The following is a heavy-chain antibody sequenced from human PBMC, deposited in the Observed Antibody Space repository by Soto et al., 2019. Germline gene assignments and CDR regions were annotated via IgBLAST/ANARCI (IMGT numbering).Heavy chain of an antibody. Sequence: QVQLVQSGAEVKKPGASVKVSCKASDTFASYAISWMRQAPGQGLEWMGWISAYNGNTNYAQKPQGRVTMTTDTSTSTAYMELRSLRSDDTAVYYCARDPPPPDYWGQGTLVTVSS. CDR3: ARDPPPPDY. V-gene: IGHV1-18*01. CDR2: ISAYNGNT. J-gene: IGHJ4*02. CDR1: DTFASYA.